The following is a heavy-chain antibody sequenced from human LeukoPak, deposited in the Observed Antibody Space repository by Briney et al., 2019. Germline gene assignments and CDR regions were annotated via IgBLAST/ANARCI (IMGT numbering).Heavy chain of an antibody. CDR1: GYTFTSYD. CDR2: MNPNSGNT. V-gene: IGHV1-8*01. Sequence: ASVKVSCKASGYTFTSYDINWVRRATGQGLEWMGWMNPNSGNTGYAQKFQGRVTMTRNTSISTAYMELRSLRSDDTAVYYCAWRLAVAGILDYWGQGTLVTVSS. CDR3: AWRLAVAGILDY. J-gene: IGHJ4*02. D-gene: IGHD6-19*01.